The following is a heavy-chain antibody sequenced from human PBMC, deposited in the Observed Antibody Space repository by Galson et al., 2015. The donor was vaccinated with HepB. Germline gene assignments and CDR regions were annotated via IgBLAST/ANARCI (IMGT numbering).Heavy chain of an antibody. CDR2: INNDGTTT. CDR1: GFNFSFYW. J-gene: IGHJ4*02. D-gene: IGHD4-23*01. CDR3: ARPYGGNYHFDY. V-gene: IGHV3-74*01. Sequence: LRLSCAASGFNFSFYWMHWVRQAPRKGLVWVSRINNDGTTTNYADSVKGRFTISRDNAKNTLYLQMNSLRAEDTAVYYCARPYGGNYHFDYWGQGALVTVSS.